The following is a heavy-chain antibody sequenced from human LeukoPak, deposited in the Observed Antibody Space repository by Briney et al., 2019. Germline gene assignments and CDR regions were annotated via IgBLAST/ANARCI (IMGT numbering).Heavy chain of an antibody. D-gene: IGHD5-18*01. CDR2: IYYSGST. CDR3: ARAVGNSNGHVDS. J-gene: IGHJ4*02. V-gene: IGHV4-34*01. CDR1: GGSFSGYY. Sequence: SETLSLTCAVYGGSFSGYYWSWIRQPPGKGLEWIGSIYYSGSTYYNPSLKSRVTISVDTSKNQFSLNLSSVTAADTAVYYCARAVGNSNGHVDSWGQGTLVTVSS.